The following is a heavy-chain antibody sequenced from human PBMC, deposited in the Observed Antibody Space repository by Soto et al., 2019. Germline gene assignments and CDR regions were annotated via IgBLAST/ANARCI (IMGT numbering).Heavy chain of an antibody. CDR3: AKDLNVYGGNAGYFDY. CDR2: TSYDGSNK. D-gene: IGHD2-15*01. Sequence: GGSLRLSCAASGFTFSSYGMHWVRQAPGKALEWVAVTSYDGSNKYYADSVKGRFTISRDNSKNTLSLQMNSLRAENTAVYYWAKDLNVYGGNAGYFDYWGQGTLVTVSS. CDR1: GFTFSSYG. V-gene: IGHV3-30*18. J-gene: IGHJ4*02.